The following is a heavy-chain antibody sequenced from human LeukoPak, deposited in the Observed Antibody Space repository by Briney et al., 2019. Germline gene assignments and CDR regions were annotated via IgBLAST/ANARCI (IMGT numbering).Heavy chain of an antibody. CDR3: AKDRDLAFDY. CDR1: GLTFSSYA. CDR2: ISYHERNK. V-gene: IGHV3-30*18. J-gene: IGHJ4*02. D-gene: IGHD3-10*01. Sequence: GGTLRLSCAASGLTFSSYAMHWVRQAPGKGLEWVAVISYHERNKYYADSVKGRFTISRDNSKNTLYLQMNSLRAEDTAVYYCAKDRDLAFDYWGQGTLVTVSS.